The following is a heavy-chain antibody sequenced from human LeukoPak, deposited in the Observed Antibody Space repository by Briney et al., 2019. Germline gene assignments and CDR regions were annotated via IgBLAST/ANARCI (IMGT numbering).Heavy chain of an antibody. J-gene: IGHJ4*02. CDR2: ISTYNGNT. Sequence: ASVKVSCKASGYTFTSCDINWVRQAPGQGLEWMGWISTYNGNTNYAQILQGRVTMTTDTSTTTAYMELRGLRSDDTAMYYCARGGYFDYWGQGTLVTVSS. V-gene: IGHV1-18*01. CDR3: ARGGYFDY. D-gene: IGHD2-15*01. CDR1: GYTFTSCD.